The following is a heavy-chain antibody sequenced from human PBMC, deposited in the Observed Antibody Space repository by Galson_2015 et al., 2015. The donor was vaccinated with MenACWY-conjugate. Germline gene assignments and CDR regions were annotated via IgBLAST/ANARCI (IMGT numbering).Heavy chain of an antibody. CDR3: AVYCSSTRCYGASGDY. D-gene: IGHD2-2*01. CDR1: GFTFSSYW. J-gene: IGHJ4*02. Sequence: SLRLSCAASGFTFSSYWMHWVRQAPGKGLVWVSLINSDGSSTGYADSVKGRFTISRDNAKNTLYLQMNSLRAEDTAVYYCAVYCSSTRCYGASGDYWGQGTLVTVSS. CDR2: INSDGSST. V-gene: IGHV3-74*01.